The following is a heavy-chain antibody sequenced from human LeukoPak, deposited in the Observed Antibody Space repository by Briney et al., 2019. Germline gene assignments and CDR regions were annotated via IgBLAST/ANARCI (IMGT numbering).Heavy chain of an antibody. Sequence: GGSLRLSCAASGFTFSIYDTHWVRHPTGKGLEWVSAIGTAGDTYYPGSVKGRFTISRENAKNSFYLQMNNLRAGDTAVYYCARGADYSSSWYRESDAFDIWGQGTLVTVSS. CDR2: IGTAGDT. D-gene: IGHD6-13*01. CDR1: GFTFSIYD. V-gene: IGHV3-13*04. CDR3: ARGADYSSSWYRESDAFDI. J-gene: IGHJ3*02.